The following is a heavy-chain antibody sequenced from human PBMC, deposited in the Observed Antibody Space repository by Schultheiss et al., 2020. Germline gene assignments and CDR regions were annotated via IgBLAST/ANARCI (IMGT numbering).Heavy chain of an antibody. CDR2: IIPIFGTA. D-gene: IGHD6-13*01. V-gene: IGHV1-69*05. CDR1: GGTFSSYA. CDR3: ARVSRAAIDY. Sequence: SVKVSCKASGGTFSSYAISWVRQAPGQGLEWMGGIIPIFGTANYAQKFQGRVTMTRDTSTSTVYMELSSLRSEDTAVYYCARVSRAAIDYWGQGTLVTVSS. J-gene: IGHJ4*02.